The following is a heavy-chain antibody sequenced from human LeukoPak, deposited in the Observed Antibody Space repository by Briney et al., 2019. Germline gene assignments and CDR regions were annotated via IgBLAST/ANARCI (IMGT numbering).Heavy chain of an antibody. CDR2: IRSKTYRGAT. D-gene: IGHD2-21*01. V-gene: IGHV3-49*04. J-gene: IGHJ4*02. Sequence: GGSLRLSCTASGFTLSRYGMSWVRQAPGKGLDWVGFIRSKTYRGATEYAASVKGRFTISRDDSKSIAYLQMNSLKTEDTAIYYCARDYAHQTYCGGGCTFFNYWGQGTLVTVSS. CDR1: GFTLSRYG. CDR3: ARDYAHQTYCGGGCTFFNY.